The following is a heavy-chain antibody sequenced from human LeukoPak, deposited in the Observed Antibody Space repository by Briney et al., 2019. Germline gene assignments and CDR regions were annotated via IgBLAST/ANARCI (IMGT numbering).Heavy chain of an antibody. CDR1: GFTISGNF. D-gene: IGHD2-15*01. V-gene: IGHV3-66*02. Sequence: GGSLRLSCAASGFTISGNFMTWVRQAPGKGLEWVSVIYSGGSTYYADSVKGRFTISRDNSKNTLYLQMNSLRPEDTAVYYCAKVRVGTAHFDYWGQGTLVTVSS. J-gene: IGHJ4*02. CDR3: AKVRVGTAHFDY. CDR2: IYSGGST.